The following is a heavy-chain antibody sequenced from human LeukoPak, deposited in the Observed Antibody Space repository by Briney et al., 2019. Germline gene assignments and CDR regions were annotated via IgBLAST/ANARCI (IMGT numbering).Heavy chain of an antibody. V-gene: IGHV3-48*02. J-gene: IGHJ4*02. CDR3: ARGRTSMAYFDC. CDR1: GFTFSTYS. D-gene: IGHD5-18*01. Sequence: GGSLRLSCEASGFTFSTYSMNWVRQAPGKGLEWVSYITSTSSTIYYADSVKGRFTISRDNAKNSLYLQMNSLRDEDTAVYYCARGRTSMAYFDCWGQGTLVTVSS. CDR2: ITSTSSTI.